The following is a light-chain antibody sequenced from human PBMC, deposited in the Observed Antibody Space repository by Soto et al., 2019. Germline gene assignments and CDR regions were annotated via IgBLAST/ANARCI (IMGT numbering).Light chain of an antibody. CDR2: EVT. CDR3: SSYAGDFHYV. V-gene: IGLV2-8*01. CDR1: SSDVGGYNY. Sequence: QSALTQPPSASGSPGQSVALSCTGTSSDVGGYNYVSWYQHHPGKAPKLIIYEVTKRPSGVPDRFSGSKSGNTASLTVSGLQVEDEADYYCSSYAGDFHYVFGTGTKLTVL. J-gene: IGLJ1*01.